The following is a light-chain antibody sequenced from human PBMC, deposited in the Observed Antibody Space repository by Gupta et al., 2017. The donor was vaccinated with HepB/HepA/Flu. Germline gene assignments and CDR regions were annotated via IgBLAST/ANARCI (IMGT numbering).Light chain of an antibody. Sequence: EIVLTQSPDTLSLPPGERATLSCRASQSVNSNHLSWYQHKPGQAPRLLIFGASNKATGIPDRFSGSGSGTDFTLIISRLEPEDFAVYYCQQGGSAPLTFGGGTKVEI. CDR1: QSVNSNH. V-gene: IGKV3-20*01. CDR3: QQGGSAPLT. J-gene: IGKJ4*01. CDR2: GAS.